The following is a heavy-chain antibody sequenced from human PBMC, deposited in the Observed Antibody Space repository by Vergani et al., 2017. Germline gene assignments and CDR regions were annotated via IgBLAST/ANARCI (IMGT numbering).Heavy chain of an antibody. Sequence: QVQLQQWGAGLLKPSETLSLTCAVYGGSFSGYYWSWIRQPPGTGLEWIGEINHSGSTNYNPSLKSRVTISVDTSKNQFSLKLSSVTAADTAVYYCATLSIAARRGPSNWFDPWGQGTLVTVSS. V-gene: IGHV4-34*01. CDR3: ATLSIAARRGPSNWFDP. D-gene: IGHD6-6*01. J-gene: IGHJ5*02. CDR1: GGSFSGYY. CDR2: INHSGST.